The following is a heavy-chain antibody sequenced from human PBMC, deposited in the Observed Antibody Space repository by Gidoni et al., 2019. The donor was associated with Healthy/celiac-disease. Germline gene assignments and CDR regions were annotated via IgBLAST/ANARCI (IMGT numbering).Heavy chain of an antibody. CDR3: ARVGSDYEYFDY. J-gene: IGHJ4*02. D-gene: IGHD5-12*01. Sequence: EVQLVESGGGLVQPGGSLSLSCAASGFPFSSYWMHWVRQAPGKGLVWVSRINSDGSSTSYADSVKGRFTISRDNAKNTLYLQMNSLRAEDTAVYYCARVGSDYEYFDYWGQGTLVTVSS. CDR2: INSDGSST. CDR1: GFPFSSYW. V-gene: IGHV3-74*01.